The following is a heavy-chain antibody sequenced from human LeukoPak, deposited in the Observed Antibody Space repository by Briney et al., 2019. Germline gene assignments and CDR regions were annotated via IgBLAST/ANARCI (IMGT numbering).Heavy chain of an antibody. D-gene: IGHD1-26*01. J-gene: IGHJ3*02. CDR1: GFTLSKHW. V-gene: IGHV3-7*01. CDR2: IKQDGSEK. Sequence: GGSLRLSCAASGFTLSKHWMTWVRQAPGKGLECVAIIKQDGSEKYYVNSVKGRFTISRDNAKNSLYLQMNSLRAEDTAVYYCARTGRELLLRGMAFDIWGQGTMVTVSS. CDR3: ARTGRELLLRGMAFDI.